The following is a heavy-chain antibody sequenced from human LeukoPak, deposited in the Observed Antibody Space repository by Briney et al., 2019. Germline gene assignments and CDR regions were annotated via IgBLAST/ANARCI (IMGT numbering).Heavy chain of an antibody. CDR2: IYTDGST. J-gene: IGHJ4*02. V-gene: IGHV4-4*09. Sequence: SETLSLTCTVSGGSIRSYFWSWIRQPPGKGLEWIGYIYTDGSTIYNPSLKSRVTISLDTSKKQFSLKLTSVTAPDTAVHYCARRQTFFDYWGQGTLVTVSS. CDR3: ARRQTFFDY. CDR1: GGSIRSYF.